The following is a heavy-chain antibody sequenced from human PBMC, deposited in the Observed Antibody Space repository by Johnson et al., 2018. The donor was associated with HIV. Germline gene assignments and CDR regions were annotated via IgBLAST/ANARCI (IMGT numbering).Heavy chain of an antibody. J-gene: IGHJ3*02. Sequence: QVQLVESGGGVVRPGGSLRLSCAVSGFTFSSYAMHWVRQAPGKGLGWVAVISFDGSTKYYTDSVRGRFTISRDNSKNTLYLQMNSLRVEDTAVYYCAKCIWGSSLIDVFDIWGQGTTVTVSS. CDR1: GFTFSSYA. CDR2: ISFDGSTK. V-gene: IGHV3-30*18. CDR3: AKCIWGSSLIDVFDI. D-gene: IGHD3-16*01.